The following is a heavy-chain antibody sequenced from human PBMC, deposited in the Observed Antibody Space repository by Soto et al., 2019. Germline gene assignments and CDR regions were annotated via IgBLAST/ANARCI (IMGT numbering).Heavy chain of an antibody. J-gene: IGHJ4*02. CDR3: ARGIGGYDFGY. D-gene: IGHD5-12*01. V-gene: IGHV3-64*01. CDR1: GFTFSSYA. CDR2: ISSNGGST. Sequence: EVQLVESGGGLVQPGGSLRLSCAASGFTFSSYAMHWVRQAPGKGLEYVSVISSNGGSTYYGNSVKGRFTISRDNSKNPLYLQMGSLRAEDMAVYYCARGIGGYDFGYWGQGTLVTVSS.